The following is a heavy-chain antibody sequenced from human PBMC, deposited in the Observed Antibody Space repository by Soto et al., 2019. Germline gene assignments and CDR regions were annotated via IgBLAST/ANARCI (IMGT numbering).Heavy chain of an antibody. Sequence: SETLSLTCTFSGGSISSYYWSWIRQPPGKGLEWIGYIYYSGSTNYNPSLKSRVTISVDTSKNQFSLKLSSVTAADTAVYYCARHSPYYYDSSGYYYDGAFDIWGQGTMVTVSS. CDR1: GGSISSYY. D-gene: IGHD3-22*01. CDR3: ARHSPYYYDSSGYYYDGAFDI. J-gene: IGHJ3*02. CDR2: IYYSGST. V-gene: IGHV4-59*08.